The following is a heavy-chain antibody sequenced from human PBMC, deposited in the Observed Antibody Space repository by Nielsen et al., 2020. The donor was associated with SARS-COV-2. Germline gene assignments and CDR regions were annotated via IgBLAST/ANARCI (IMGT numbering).Heavy chain of an antibody. D-gene: IGHD3-16*02. CDR3: AREYGLGELSLPY. J-gene: IGHJ4*02. CDR1: GFTFSGYE. CDR2: ISSSSSYI. V-gene: IGHV3-21*01. Sequence: GGSLRLSCAASGFTFSGYEMNWVRQAPGKGLEWVSSISSSSSYIYYADSVKGRFTISRDNAKNSLYLQMNSLRAEDTAVYYCAREYGLGELSLPYWGQGTLVTVSS.